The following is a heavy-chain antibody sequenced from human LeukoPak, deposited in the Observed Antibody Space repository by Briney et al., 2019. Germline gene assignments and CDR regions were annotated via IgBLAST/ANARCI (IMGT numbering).Heavy chain of an antibody. Sequence: GGSLRLSCAASGFDFSSNWMHWVRHAPGQGLMWVSRIKGDGISTNYADSVKGRFTISRDIAKNTLYLQMNSLRAEDTGVYYCAKDHYWSIDYWGRGTLVTVSS. D-gene: IGHD3-3*01. V-gene: IGHV3-74*01. CDR1: GFDFSSNW. CDR2: IKGDGIST. CDR3: AKDHYWSIDY. J-gene: IGHJ4*02.